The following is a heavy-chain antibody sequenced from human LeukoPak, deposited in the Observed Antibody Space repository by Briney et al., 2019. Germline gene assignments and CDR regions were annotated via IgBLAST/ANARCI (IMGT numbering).Heavy chain of an antibody. Sequence: SETLSLTCTVSGDSISNSNLCWGWVRQPPGMGLEWIGSIYYSGITYSSPSLKSRVTLTVDTSKNQFSLKLNSVTAADTAVYYCARHVYTRRGIRGFDPWGQGTLVTVSS. D-gene: IGHD6-6*01. J-gene: IGHJ5*02. CDR1: GDSISNSNLC. CDR2: IYYSGIT. CDR3: ARHVYTRRGIRGFDP. V-gene: IGHV4-39*01.